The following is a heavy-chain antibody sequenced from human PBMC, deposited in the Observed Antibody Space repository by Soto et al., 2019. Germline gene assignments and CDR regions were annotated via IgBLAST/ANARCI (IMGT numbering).Heavy chain of an antibody. V-gene: IGHV3-30*18. D-gene: IGHD3-22*01. CDR2: ISNDGGDK. CDR3: AKEFFDSRGSYPSLDSLDI. Sequence: QVQLAESGGGVVQPGRSLTITCAASGFTLGTYGMHWDRQAPGKGLEWVAVISNDGGDKYYSDSVMGRFTISRDNSKNTLFLQMSSLRAEDTAVYFCAKEFFDSRGSYPSLDSLDIWGQGTVVTVSS. CDR1: GFTLGTYG. J-gene: IGHJ3*02.